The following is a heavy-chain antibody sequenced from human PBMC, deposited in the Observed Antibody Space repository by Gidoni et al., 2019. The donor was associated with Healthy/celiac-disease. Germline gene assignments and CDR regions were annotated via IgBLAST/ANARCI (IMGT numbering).Heavy chain of an antibody. CDR3: ARVVVATRLMSP. V-gene: IGHV4-39*07. CDR1: GGSISSSSYY. Sequence: QLQLQESGPGLVKPSATLSLTCTVSGGSISSSSYYWGWIRQPPGKGLEWIGSISYSGSTYYNPSLKSRVTISVDTSKNQFSLKLSSVTAADTAVYYCARVVVATRLMSPWGQGTLVTVSS. CDR2: ISYSGST. J-gene: IGHJ5*02. D-gene: IGHD2-21*01.